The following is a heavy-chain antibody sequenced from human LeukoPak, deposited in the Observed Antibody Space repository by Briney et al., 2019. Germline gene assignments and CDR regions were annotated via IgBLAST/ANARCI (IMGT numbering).Heavy chain of an antibody. D-gene: IGHD3-9*01. CDR2: ISAYNGNT. Sequence: RASLKVSCKASGCTFTSYGISWVRQAPGQGLEWMGWISAYNGNTNYAQKLQGRVTMTTDTSTSTAYMELSSLRSEDTAVYYCARAGILTNGDFDYWGQGTLVTVSS. J-gene: IGHJ4*02. V-gene: IGHV1-18*01. CDR3: ARAGILTNGDFDY. CDR1: GCTFTSYG.